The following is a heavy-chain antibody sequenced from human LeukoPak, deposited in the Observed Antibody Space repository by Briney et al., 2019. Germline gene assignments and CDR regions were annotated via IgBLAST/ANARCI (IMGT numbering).Heavy chain of an antibody. CDR1: GFTFSSYE. CDR2: VSSSGSTI. Sequence: PGGSLRLSCAASGFTFSSYEMSWVRQAPGKGLEWVSYVSSSGSTIYYADSVKGRFTISRDNAKNSLYLQMNSLRAEDTAVYYRARDPYYGDYVVWGQGTLVTVSS. CDR3: ARDPYYGDYVV. D-gene: IGHD4-17*01. J-gene: IGHJ4*02. V-gene: IGHV3-48*03.